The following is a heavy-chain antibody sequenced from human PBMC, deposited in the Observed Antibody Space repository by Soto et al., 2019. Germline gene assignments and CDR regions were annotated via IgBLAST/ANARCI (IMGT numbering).Heavy chain of an antibody. V-gene: IGHV3-30*18. D-gene: IGHD1-26*01. CDR3: AKARVRIAGADSFDH. Sequence: RRLSCVASGFTFSTSVMHWVRQPPGKGLEWVALISNDGDEKYYGDSVEGRFSISRDNSKNTLYLQMSSLRAEDTAVYFCAKARVRIAGADSFDHWGKGTMVTVS. J-gene: IGHJ4*02. CDR1: GFTFSTSV. CDR2: ISNDGDEK.